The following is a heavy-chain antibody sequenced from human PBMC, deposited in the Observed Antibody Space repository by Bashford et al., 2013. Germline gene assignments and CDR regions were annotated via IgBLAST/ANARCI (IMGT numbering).Heavy chain of an antibody. Sequence: ASVKVSCKTSGYNFMNYYLHWLRQAPGQGLEWMGWIHPNTDGTEYAQKFQGRVTMARDTSPNTVYMELTSLRSDDTAVYYCARVQMMAGVHPEYWGQGTLVTVSS. D-gene: IGHD6-19*01. CDR3: ARVQMMAGVHPEY. CDR2: IHPNTDGT. CDR1: GYNFMNYY. J-gene: IGHJ4*02. V-gene: IGHV1-2*02.